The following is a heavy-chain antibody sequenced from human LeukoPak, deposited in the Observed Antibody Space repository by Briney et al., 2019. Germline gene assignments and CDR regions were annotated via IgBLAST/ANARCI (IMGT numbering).Heavy chain of an antibody. J-gene: IGHJ5*02. V-gene: IGHV4-59*12. Sequence: SETLSLTCTVSGGSISSYYWSWIRQPPGKGLEWIGYIYYSGSTNYNPSLKSRVTISVDTSKNQFSLKLSSVTAADTAVYYCARGDDYGDYRSWFDPWGQGTLVTVSS. CDR1: GGSISSYY. D-gene: IGHD4-17*01. CDR2: IYYSGST. CDR3: ARGDDYGDYRSWFDP.